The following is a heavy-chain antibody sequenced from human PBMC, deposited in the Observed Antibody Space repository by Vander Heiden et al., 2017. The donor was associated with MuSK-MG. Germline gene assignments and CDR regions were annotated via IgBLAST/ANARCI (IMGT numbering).Heavy chain of an antibody. J-gene: IGHJ6*02. CDR3: ARGKGQHWMVLSYNKGMDV. CDR2: ITPSSKYI. D-gene: IGHD6-19*01. V-gene: IGHV3-21*01. Sequence: EVQLVESGGGLVKPGGSLRLSCAASGFTFSSYSMNWVRQAPGKGLEWVSSITPSSKYIYYADSVKGRFTISRDNAKNALYLQTNRLRDEDTAVYYCARGKGQHWMVLSYNKGMDVWGQGTTVDVSS. CDR1: GFTFSSYS.